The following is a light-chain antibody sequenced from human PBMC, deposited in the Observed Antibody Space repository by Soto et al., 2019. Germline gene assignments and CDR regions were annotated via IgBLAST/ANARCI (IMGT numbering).Light chain of an antibody. CDR2: DVS. CDR1: SSDVGGYNY. V-gene: IGLV2-14*01. Sequence: QSVLTQPASVSGSPGQSITISCIGTSSDVGGYNYVSWYQQHPGKAPKLMIYDVSNRPSGVSNRFSGSKSGNTASLTISGLQADDEADYYCSSYISSSTPYVFGTGTKLTVL. J-gene: IGLJ1*01. CDR3: SSYISSSTPYV.